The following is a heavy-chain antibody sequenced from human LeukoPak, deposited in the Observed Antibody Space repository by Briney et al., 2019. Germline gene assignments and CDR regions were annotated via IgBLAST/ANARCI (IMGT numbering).Heavy chain of an antibody. Sequence: SETLSLTCTVSGGSISSGDYYWSWIRQPPGKGLEWIGYIYHSGSTYYNPSLKSRGTMSVDTTKNQFSLNLSYVTAADTAVYYCARVPTASSHSPIYGLDVCGQGTTVTVSS. J-gene: IGHJ6*02. CDR3: ARVPTASSHSPIYGLDV. CDR1: GGSISSGDYY. CDR2: IYHSGST. D-gene: IGHD4-17*01. V-gene: IGHV4-30-4*01.